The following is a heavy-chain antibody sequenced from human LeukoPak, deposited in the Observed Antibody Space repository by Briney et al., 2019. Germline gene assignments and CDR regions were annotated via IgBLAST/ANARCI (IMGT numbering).Heavy chain of an antibody. Sequence: PGGSLRLSCGASGFTFTIFGLNWVRQAPGKGPEWVSYIDARSGITYYADSVQGRFTVSRDNAKESVFLQMNSLRADDTAVYYCARTYDFGRGPPGDAFDNWGPGTLVTVSS. J-gene: IGHJ3*02. D-gene: IGHD3-3*01. CDR2: IDARSGIT. CDR1: GFTFTIFG. V-gene: IGHV3-48*01. CDR3: ARTYDFGRGPPGDAFDN.